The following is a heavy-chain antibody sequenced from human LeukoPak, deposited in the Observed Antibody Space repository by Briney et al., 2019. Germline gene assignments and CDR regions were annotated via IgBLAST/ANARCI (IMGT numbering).Heavy chain of an antibody. D-gene: IGHD3-10*01. CDR3: ARVSLWFGELLSTFDY. Sequence: PGGSLRLSCAASGFTFSSYSMNWVRQAPGKGLEWVSSISSSSSYIYYADSVKGRFTISRDNAKNSLYLQMNSLRAEDTAVYYCARVSLWFGELLSTFDYWGQGTPVTVSS. CDR2: ISSSSSYI. V-gene: IGHV3-21*01. CDR1: GFTFSSYS. J-gene: IGHJ4*02.